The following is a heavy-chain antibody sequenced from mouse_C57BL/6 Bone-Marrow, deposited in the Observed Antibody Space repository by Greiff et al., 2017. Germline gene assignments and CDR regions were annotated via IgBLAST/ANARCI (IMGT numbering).Heavy chain of an antibody. CDR1: GYAFSSSW. D-gene: IGHD2-1*01. J-gene: IGHJ2*01. V-gene: IGHV1-82*01. Sequence: VQLQQSGPELVKPGASVKISCKASGYAFSSSWMNWVKQRPGKGLEWIGRIYPGDGDTNYNGKFKGKATLTADKSSSTAYMQLSSLTSEDSAVYFCASSYGIIDYWGQGTTLTVSS. CDR2: IYPGDGDT. CDR3: ASSYGIIDY.